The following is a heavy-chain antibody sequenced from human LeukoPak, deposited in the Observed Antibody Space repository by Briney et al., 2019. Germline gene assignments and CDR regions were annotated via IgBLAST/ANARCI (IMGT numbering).Heavy chain of an antibody. V-gene: IGHV4-59*11. CDR3: ARRSGVLDSRDSRYYFDH. Sequence: SETLSLTCIVSGGSISSHYWSWIRQTPGKGLEYIGYIYYSGSTDYNPPLKSRVTISLDTSKNQFSLHLSSVTAADTAVYYCARRSGVLDSRDSRYYFDHWGQGTLVTVSS. J-gene: IGHJ4*02. D-gene: IGHD3-22*01. CDR1: GGSISSHY. CDR2: IYYSGST.